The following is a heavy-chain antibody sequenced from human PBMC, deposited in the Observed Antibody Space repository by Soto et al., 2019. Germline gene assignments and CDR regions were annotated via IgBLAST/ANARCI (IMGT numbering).Heavy chain of an antibody. D-gene: IGHD6-19*01. V-gene: IGHV5-10-1*01. CDR3: ARQDXGDSSSQY. J-gene: IGHJ4*02. CDR1: GYRFTSCW. Sequence: PGESLKISCKGSGYRFTSCWIAWGRQMPGRGLEWMGRIDPSDAYTNYSPSFQGHVTISADKSISTAYLQWSSLKASDTAMYYCARQDXGDSSSQYWGQGTLVTVSS. CDR2: IDPSDAYT.